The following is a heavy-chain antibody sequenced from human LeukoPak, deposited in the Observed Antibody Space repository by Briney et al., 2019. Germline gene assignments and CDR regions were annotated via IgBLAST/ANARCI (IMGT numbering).Heavy chain of an antibody. CDR3: ARDKQHSYGRYFDH. V-gene: IGHV4-59*01. J-gene: IGHJ4*02. CDR1: GGSISTYY. D-gene: IGHD5-18*01. CDR2: MQSTGNS. Sequence: NPSETLSLTCTVSGGSISTYYWNWIRKSPEKGLEWIGYMQSTGNSNYNPSLKSRVTMSVDMSRNQIVLNLSSVTAADTAVYFCARDKQHSYGRYFDHWGQGTLVTVSS.